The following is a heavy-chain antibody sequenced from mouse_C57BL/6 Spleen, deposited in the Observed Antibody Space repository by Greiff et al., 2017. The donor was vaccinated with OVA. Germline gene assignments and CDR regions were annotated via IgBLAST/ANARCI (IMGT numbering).Heavy chain of an antibody. CDR1: GYTFTSYG. D-gene: IGHD1-1*01. J-gene: IGHJ1*03. Sequence: VQLQQSGAELARPGASVKLSCKASGYTFTSYGISWVKQRTGQGLEWIGEIYPRSGNTYYNEKFKGKATLTADKSSSTAYMELRSLTSEDSAVYFCARSEAYYYGSPWYFDVWGRGTTVSVSS. V-gene: IGHV1-81*01. CDR3: ARSEAYYYGSPWYFDV. CDR2: IYPRSGNT.